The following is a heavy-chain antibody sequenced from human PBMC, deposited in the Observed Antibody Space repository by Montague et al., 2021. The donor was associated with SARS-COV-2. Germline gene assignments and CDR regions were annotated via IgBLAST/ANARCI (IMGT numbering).Heavy chain of an antibody. D-gene: IGHD4-17*01. V-gene: IGHV4-39*07. J-gene: IGHJ5*02. CDR3: ARDGGTVTTFLGVGYVRGGLRWCGP. CDR2: IYYSGST. CDR1: GGSISSSSYY. Sequence: SETLSLTCTVSGGSISSSSYYWGWIRQPPGKGLELIGSIYYSGSTYYNPSLKSRVTISVDTSKNQFSLKLSSVTAADTAVYYCARDGGTVTTFLGVGYVRGGLRWCGPWGQGTLVTGSS.